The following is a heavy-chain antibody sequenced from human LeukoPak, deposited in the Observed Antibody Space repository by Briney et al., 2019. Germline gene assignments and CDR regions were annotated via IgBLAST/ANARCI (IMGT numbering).Heavy chain of an antibody. Sequence: PGGSLRPSCAASGFTFSSYAMHWVRQAPGKGLEWVAVISYDGSNKYYADSVKGRFTISRDNSKNTLYLQMNSLRAEDTAVYYCARDQIKGAVTTPGYWGQGTLVTVSS. J-gene: IGHJ4*02. CDR2: ISYDGSNK. CDR3: ARDQIKGAVTTPGY. D-gene: IGHD4-17*01. CDR1: GFTFSSYA. V-gene: IGHV3-30-3*01.